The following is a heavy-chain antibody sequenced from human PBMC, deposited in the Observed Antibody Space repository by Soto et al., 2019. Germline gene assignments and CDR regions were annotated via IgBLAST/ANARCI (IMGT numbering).Heavy chain of an antibody. CDR3: ARDSGGMDV. Sequence: QVQLVQSGAEVKKPGASVKISSKASGYTFTSYALHWVRQAPGQRLEWMGWIDAGNGNTKYSQKFQGRVTITRDTSASTAYMELSSLRSEDTAVYYCARDSGGMDVWGQGTTVTVSS. J-gene: IGHJ6*02. V-gene: IGHV1-3*01. CDR1: GYTFTSYA. CDR2: IDAGNGNT.